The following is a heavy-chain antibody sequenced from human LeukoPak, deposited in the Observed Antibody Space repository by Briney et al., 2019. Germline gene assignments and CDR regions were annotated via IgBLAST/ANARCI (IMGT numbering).Heavy chain of an antibody. CDR3: ARASWMTTLTPYYYYHMDV. D-gene: IGHD4-11*01. CDR2: IYHSGST. J-gene: IGHJ6*03. CDR1: GGSISGSTSSY. Sequence: SETLSLTCSVSGGSISGSTSSYWTWIRQPPGKGLEWIGYIYHSGSTYYNPSLESRVTISVDRSKNQFSLKLSSVTAADTAVYYCARASWMTTLTPYYYYHMDVWGKGTTVTVSS. V-gene: IGHV4-30-2*01.